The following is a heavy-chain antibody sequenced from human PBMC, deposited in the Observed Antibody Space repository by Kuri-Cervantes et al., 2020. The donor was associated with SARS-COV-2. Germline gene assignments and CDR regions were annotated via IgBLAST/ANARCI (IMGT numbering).Heavy chain of an antibody. CDR3: ARTRGDFDY. J-gene: IGHJ4*02. CDR2: ISSSGSTI. V-gene: IGHV3-11*04. Sequence: GSLRLSCVASGFSFSDHYMDWVRQAPGKGLEWVSYISSSGSTIYYADSVKGRFTISRDNAKNSLYLQMNSLRAEDTAVYYCARTRGDFDYWGQGTLVTVSS. CDR1: GFSFSDHY.